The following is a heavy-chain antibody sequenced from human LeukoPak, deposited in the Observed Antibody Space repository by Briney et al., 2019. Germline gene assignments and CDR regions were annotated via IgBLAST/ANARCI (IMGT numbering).Heavy chain of an antibody. CDR3: TTKSLLEYFQH. CDR2: FDPEDGET. D-gene: IGHD2/OR15-2a*01. V-gene: IGHV1-24*01. J-gene: IGHJ1*01. CDR1: GYSLTELS. Sequence: ASVKVSCKVSGYSLTELSMNWVRQAPGKGLEWMGGFDPEDGETIYAQKFQGRVTMTEDTSTDTAYMELSSLRSEDTAVYYCTTKSLLEYFQHWGQGTLVTVSS.